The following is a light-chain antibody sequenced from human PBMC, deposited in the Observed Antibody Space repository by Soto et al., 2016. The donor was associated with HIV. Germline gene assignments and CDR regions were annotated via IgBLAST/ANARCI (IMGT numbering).Light chain of an antibody. Sequence: SYVLTQPPSVSVAPGRTAKITCGGNNVGSKSVHWYQQKPGQAPILILYDDSERPSGIPERFSGSNSGNTATLTISRVEAGDEADYHCQVWDSTSAHFVFGSGTEVTVL. CDR2: DDS. J-gene: IGLJ1*01. CDR3: QVWDSTSAHFV. CDR1: NVGSKS. V-gene: IGLV3-21*02.